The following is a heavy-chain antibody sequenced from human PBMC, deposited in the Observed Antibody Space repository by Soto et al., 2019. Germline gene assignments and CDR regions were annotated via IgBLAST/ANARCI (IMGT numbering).Heavy chain of an antibody. D-gene: IGHD3-10*01. J-gene: IGHJ6*03. CDR3: ARGPQFMVRGVIPQLYYYYYMDV. CDR1: GGSFSGYY. V-gene: IGHV4-34*01. Sequence: SETLSLTCAVYGGSFSGYYWSWIRQPPGKGLEWIGEINHSGSTNYNPSLKSRVTISVDTSKNQFSLKLSSVTAADTAVHYCARGPQFMVRGVIPQLYYYYYMDVWGKGTTVTVSS. CDR2: INHSGST.